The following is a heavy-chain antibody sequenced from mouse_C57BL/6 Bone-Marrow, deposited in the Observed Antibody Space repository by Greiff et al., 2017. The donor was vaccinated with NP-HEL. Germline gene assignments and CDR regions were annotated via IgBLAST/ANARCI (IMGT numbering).Heavy chain of an antibody. CDR1: GYAFSSYW. CDR3: ARERDYYGSSSYWYFDV. CDR2: IYPGDGDT. J-gene: IGHJ1*03. D-gene: IGHD1-1*01. V-gene: IGHV1-80*01. Sequence: QVQLKESGAELVKPGASVKISCKASGYAFSSYWMNWVKQRPGKGLEWIGQIYPGDGDTNYNGKFKGKATLTADKSSSTAYMQLSSLTSEDSAVYFCARERDYYGSSSYWYFDVWGTGTTVTVSS.